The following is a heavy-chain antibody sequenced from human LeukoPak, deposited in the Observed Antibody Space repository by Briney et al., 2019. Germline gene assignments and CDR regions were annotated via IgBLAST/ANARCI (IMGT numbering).Heavy chain of an antibody. CDR2: INPTGSTT. CDR1: GYTFINNW. Sequence: ASVKVSCKASGYTFINNWMHWVRRATGQGLERVGLINPTGSTTLYAQKFQGRVTLTRDMSTSTDYMELRSLKSEDTAVYYCARDNSVGDIAWWFDPWGQGTLVTVSS. V-gene: IGHV1-46*01. J-gene: IGHJ5*02. CDR3: ARDNSVGDIAWWFDP. D-gene: IGHD3-10*01.